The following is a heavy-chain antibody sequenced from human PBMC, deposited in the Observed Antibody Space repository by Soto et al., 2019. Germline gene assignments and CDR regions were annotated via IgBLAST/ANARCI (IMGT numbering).Heavy chain of an antibody. CDR2: IYYSGST. CDR3: ARVRGAAHDPWFDP. V-gene: IGHV4-30-4*01. CDR1: GGSISSGDYY. J-gene: IGHJ5*02. D-gene: IGHD3-10*01. Sequence: PSETLSLTCTVSGGSISSGDYYWSWIRQPPGKGLEWIGYIYYSGSTYYNPSLKSRVTISVDTSKNQFSLKLSSVTAADTAVYYCARVRGAAHDPWFDPWGQGTLVT.